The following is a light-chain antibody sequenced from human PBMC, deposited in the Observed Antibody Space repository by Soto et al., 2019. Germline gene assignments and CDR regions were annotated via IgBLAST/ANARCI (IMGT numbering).Light chain of an antibody. CDR3: QQYNSYRRA. CDR1: QSISNR. J-gene: IGKJ1*01. Sequence: DIQMPQSPSTLSASVGDRVPITCRASQSISNRLAWYQQTPGKAPKLLIYDASSLESGVPSRFSGSGSGTEFTLTISSLQPDDFATYYCQQYNSYRRAVGQGTKVDIK. V-gene: IGKV1-5*01. CDR2: DAS.